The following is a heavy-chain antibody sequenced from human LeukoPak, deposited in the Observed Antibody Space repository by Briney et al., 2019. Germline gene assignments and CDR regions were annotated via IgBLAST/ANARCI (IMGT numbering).Heavy chain of an antibody. D-gene: IGHD1-1*01. CDR3: ARDRARNWNDGPKIDY. Sequence: GASVKVSCKASGYTFTSNGITWVRQAPGQGLEWVGWISCYNGDTKYAQKLQGRVTMTTDTSTSTAYMELRSLRSDDTAVYYCARDRARNWNDGPKIDYWGQGTLVTVSS. V-gene: IGHV1-18*01. CDR2: ISCYNGDT. CDR1: GYTFTSNG. J-gene: IGHJ4*02.